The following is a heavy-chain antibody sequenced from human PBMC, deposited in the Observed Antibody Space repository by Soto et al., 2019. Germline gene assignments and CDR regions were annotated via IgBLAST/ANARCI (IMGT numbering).Heavy chain of an antibody. D-gene: IGHD3-22*01. CDR3: ARVGIRITMIVAGGMDV. CDR2: IIPIFGTA. J-gene: IGHJ6*02. CDR1: GGTFSSYA. V-gene: IGHV1-69*01. Sequence: QVQLVQSGAEVKKPGSSVKVSCKASGGTFSSYAISWVRQAPGQGLEWMGGIIPIFGTANYAQKFQGRVTSTANESTSTAYMELSSLRSEDTAVYYCARVGIRITMIVAGGMDVWGQGTTVTVSS.